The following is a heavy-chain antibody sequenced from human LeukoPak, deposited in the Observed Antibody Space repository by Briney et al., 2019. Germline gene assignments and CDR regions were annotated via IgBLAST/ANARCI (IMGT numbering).Heavy chain of an antibody. CDR2: ISSSTGVTI. J-gene: IGHJ4*02. D-gene: IGHD6-19*01. CDR3: ARFTSGWYYFDF. Sequence: PGGSLRLSCAASGFTFSNYEMNWVRQAPGKGLEWVSYISSSTGVTIYYADSVKGRFTISRDNAKNSLYLQMNSLGAGDTAVYYCARFTSGWYYFDFWGQGTLVTVSS. V-gene: IGHV3-48*03. CDR1: GFTFSNYE.